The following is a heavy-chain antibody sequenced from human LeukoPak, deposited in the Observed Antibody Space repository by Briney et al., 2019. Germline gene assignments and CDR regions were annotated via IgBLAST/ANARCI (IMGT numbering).Heavy chain of an antibody. CDR2: IRYDESNK. V-gene: IGHV3-30*02. J-gene: IGHJ4*02. Sequence: GWALTLSYAASRFTLRSYGMHWLRQAPPKGREWVAFIRYDESNKYYADSVNGRFTISRDDSKNTLYLQMKSLRAEDTAVDYCSKHLGDSTSSGIGCWGQGALVTV. CDR1: RFTLRSYG. D-gene: IGHD6-6*01. CDR3: SKHLGDSTSSGIGC.